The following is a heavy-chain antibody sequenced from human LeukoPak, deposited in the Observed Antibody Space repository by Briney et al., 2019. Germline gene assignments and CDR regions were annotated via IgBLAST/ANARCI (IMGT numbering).Heavy chain of an antibody. J-gene: IGHJ4*02. CDR3: ARESKFDY. V-gene: IGHV3-30-3*01. Sequence: PGGSLRLSCAASGFTFSSYAMHWVRQAPGKGLEWVAVISYDGSNKYYADSVKGRFTISRDNSKNSLYLQMNSLRAEDTAVYYCARESKFDYWGQGTLVTVSS. CDR2: ISYDGSNK. CDR1: GFTFSSYA.